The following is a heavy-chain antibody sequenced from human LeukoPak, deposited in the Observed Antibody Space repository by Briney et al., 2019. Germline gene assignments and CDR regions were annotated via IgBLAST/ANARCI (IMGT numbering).Heavy chain of an antibody. J-gene: IGHJ4*02. CDR1: GFTFSDYY. CDR2: ISSSDSTI. Sequence: GGSLRLSCAASGFTFSDYYMSWLRQAPGKGLEWVSYISSSDSTIYYADSVKGRFTISRDNAKNSLYLQMNSLRAEDTAVYYCARYSGRWLQSDFDYWGQGTLVTVSS. D-gene: IGHD5-24*01. CDR3: ARYSGRWLQSDFDY. V-gene: IGHV3-11*04.